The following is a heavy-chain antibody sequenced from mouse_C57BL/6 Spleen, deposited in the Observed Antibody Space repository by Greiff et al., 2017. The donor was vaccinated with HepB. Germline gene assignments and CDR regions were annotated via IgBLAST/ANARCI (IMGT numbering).Heavy chain of an antibody. D-gene: IGHD2-10*02. Sequence: QVQLQQPGAELVRPGSSVKLSCKASGYTFTSYWMDWVKQRPGQGLEWIGNIYPSDSETHYNQKFKDKATLTVDKSSSTAYMQLSSLTSEDSAVYYCARGGSIYFDYWGQGTTLTVSS. CDR2: IYPSDSET. CDR1: GYTFTSYW. J-gene: IGHJ2*01. CDR3: ARGGSIYFDY. V-gene: IGHV1-61*01.